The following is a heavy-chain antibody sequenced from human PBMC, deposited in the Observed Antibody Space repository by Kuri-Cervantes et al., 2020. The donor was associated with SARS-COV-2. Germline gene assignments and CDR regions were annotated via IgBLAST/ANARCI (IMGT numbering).Heavy chain of an antibody. Sequence: GSLRLSCAVYGGSFSGYYWSWSRQSPGKGLEWIGEINHSGSTNYNPPHKSRVTISLETSKNQFSLNLSSVTAAYTAVYYCARGEWDVVLDWGQGTLVTVSS. CDR2: INHSGST. D-gene: IGHD1-26*01. CDR3: ARGEWDVVLD. CDR1: GGSFSGYY. V-gene: IGHV4-34*01. J-gene: IGHJ4*02.